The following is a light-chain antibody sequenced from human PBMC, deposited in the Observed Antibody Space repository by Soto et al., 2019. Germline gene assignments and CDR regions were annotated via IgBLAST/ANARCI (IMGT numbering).Light chain of an antibody. V-gene: IGLV2-8*01. CDR2: EVS. CDR3: TSYAGDTSLGV. Sequence: QSALTQPPSASGSPGQSVTISCTGTISDVDGYNYVSWYQQHPGKAPKLMIYEVSKRPSGVPDRFSGSKSGNTASLTVSGLQADDEADYYCTSYAGDTSLGVLGGGTKVTVL. CDR1: ISDVDGYNY. J-gene: IGLJ3*02.